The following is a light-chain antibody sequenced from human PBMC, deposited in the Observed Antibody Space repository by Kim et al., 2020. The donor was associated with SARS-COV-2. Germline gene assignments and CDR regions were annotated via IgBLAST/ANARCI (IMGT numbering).Light chain of an antibody. CDR1: SSNIGSNY. CDR3: SAWDDSLSGPV. J-gene: IGLJ3*02. Sequence: QSVLTQPPSASGTPGQRVTISCSGSSSNIGSNYVFWYKQLPGTAPKLLIFDNNQRPSGVPDRFSGSRSGTSASLAVSGLRSEDEADYYCSAWDDSLSGPVFGGGTQLTVL. V-gene: IGLV1-47*02. CDR2: DNN.